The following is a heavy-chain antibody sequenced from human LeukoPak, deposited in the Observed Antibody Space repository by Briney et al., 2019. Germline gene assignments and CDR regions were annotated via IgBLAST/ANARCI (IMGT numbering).Heavy chain of an antibody. J-gene: IGHJ4*02. CDR2: IYPVDSST. D-gene: IGHD2-8*01. V-gene: IGHV5-51*01. CDR1: GYSFTTYW. CDR3: ARPIHCTSGVCYDH. Sequence: GESLKISCKGSGYSFTTYWIGWVRQMPGKGLEWMGIIYPVDSSTKISPSFEGQVTISADKSTATAYLQWSSLKASDTAMYYCARPIHCTSGVCYDHWGQGTLVTVSS.